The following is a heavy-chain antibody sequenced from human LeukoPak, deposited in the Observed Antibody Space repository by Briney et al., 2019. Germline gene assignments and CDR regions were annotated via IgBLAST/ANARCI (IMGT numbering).Heavy chain of an antibody. CDR2: INPNSGGT. J-gene: IGHJ4*02. CDR3: ASAAPSYDSSGYYYSLYRY. V-gene: IGHV1-2*06. D-gene: IGHD3-22*01. Sequence: EASVKVSCKASGYTFTGYYMHWVRQAPGQGLEWTGRINPNSGGTNYAQKFQGRVTMTRDTSISTAYMELSRLRSDDTAVYYCASAAPSYDSSGYYYSLYRYWGQGTLVTVSS. CDR1: GYTFTGYY.